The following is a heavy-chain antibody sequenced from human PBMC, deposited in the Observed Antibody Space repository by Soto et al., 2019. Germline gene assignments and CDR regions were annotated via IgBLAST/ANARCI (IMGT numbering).Heavy chain of an antibody. CDR2: ISPIFGTG. D-gene: IGHD3-10*01. Sequence: GASVTVSRKASGGTFSSYAISWVRPPPAQGLEWMGGISPIFGTGNYAQKFQGRLTITADESTRTAYMELSSLRSEDTAVYYCARERSGSGRDPLSWFYPWGQGTLVTVSS. CDR3: ARERSGSGRDPLSWFYP. J-gene: IGHJ5*02. CDR1: GGTFSSYA. V-gene: IGHV1-69*13.